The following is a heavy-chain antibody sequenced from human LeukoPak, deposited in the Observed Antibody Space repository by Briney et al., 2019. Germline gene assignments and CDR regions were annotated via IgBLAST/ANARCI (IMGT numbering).Heavy chain of an antibody. CDR3: ARGPLSSRTTWTWFDP. CDR1: GGSISPYY. Sequence: SETLSLTCTVSGGSISPYYWTWIRQPPRKGLEWIGCIYYNGNTNYNPSLKSRITISVDTSKNQFSLRLKSVTAADTAVYYCARGPLSSRTTWTWFDPWGQGTLVTVSS. V-gene: IGHV4-59*01. D-gene: IGHD6-13*01. J-gene: IGHJ5*02. CDR2: IYYNGNT.